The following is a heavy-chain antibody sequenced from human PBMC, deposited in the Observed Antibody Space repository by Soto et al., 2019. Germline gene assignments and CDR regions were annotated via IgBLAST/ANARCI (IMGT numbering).Heavy chain of an antibody. V-gene: IGHV2-5*02. CDR1: GFSLSTSGVG. CDR2: IYWDDDK. J-gene: IGHJ4*02. Sequence: QITLKESGPTLVKPTQTLTLTCTFSGFSLSTSGVGVGWIRQPPGKALEWLALIYWDDDKRYSPSLKSRLTIPQDTSKTQVVLTTTNMYPVDTATYYLALPYYYDSSGYYSGGWGFDYWGQGTLVPVSS. CDR3: ALPYYYDSSGYYSGGWGFDY. D-gene: IGHD3-22*01.